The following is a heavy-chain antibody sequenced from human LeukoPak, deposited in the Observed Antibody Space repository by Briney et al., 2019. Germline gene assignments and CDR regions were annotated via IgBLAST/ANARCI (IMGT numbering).Heavy chain of an antibody. CDR3: ARDRQYGTSWRRTSFDP. CDR1: GYTFTGYY. J-gene: IGHJ5*02. Sequence: ASVNVSCKPSGYTFTGYYINWVRQAPGQSLECMGWVNPNSGATKFSQKFQGRVTLTRDTSINTAYMELTSLRSDDTAVYFCARDRQYGTSWRRTSFDPWGQGTLVTVSS. CDR2: VNPNSGAT. D-gene: IGHD1-14*01. V-gene: IGHV1-2*02.